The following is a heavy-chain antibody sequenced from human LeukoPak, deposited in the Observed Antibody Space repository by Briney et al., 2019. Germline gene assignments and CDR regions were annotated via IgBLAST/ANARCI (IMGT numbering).Heavy chain of an antibody. Sequence: SVKVSCKASGDTFTSFFISWVRQAPGQGLEWMGGIIPTFGTPNYAQKFQGRVTITTGESPSTSYMELSSLRSEDTAVYYCARAPLHGYTYGHPFDYWGQGTLVTVSS. D-gene: IGHD5-18*01. CDR3: ARAPLHGYTYGHPFDY. V-gene: IGHV1-69*05. J-gene: IGHJ4*02. CDR2: IIPTFGTP. CDR1: GDTFTSFF.